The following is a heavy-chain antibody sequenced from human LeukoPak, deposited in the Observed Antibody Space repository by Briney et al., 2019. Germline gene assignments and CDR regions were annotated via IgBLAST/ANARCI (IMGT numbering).Heavy chain of an antibody. J-gene: IGHJ6*03. CDR1: GGSISSYY. CDR3: ARLVVATIKRFDYYYMYV. CDR2: IYTSGST. D-gene: IGHD5-12*01. Sequence: KASETLSLTCTVSGGSISSYYWSWIRQPAGKGLEWIGRIYTSGSTNYNPSLKSRVTMSVDTSKNQFSLKLSSVTAADTAVYYCARLVVATIKRFDYYYMYVWGKGTTGTV. V-gene: IGHV4-4*07.